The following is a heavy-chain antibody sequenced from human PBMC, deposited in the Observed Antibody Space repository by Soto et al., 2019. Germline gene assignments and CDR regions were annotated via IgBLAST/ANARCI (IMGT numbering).Heavy chain of an antibody. Sequence: GSLRLSCAASGFIFTNYAMNWVRQAPGKGLEWVSVIGGRGNSAYYADSVQGRFTISRDNSKNTLSLQMSSLTADDTAIYYCVREGRGSFDFWGRGTRVTVS. D-gene: IGHD5-12*01. CDR2: IGGRGNSA. CDR1: GFIFTNYA. V-gene: IGHV3-23*01. CDR3: VREGRGSFDF. J-gene: IGHJ3*01.